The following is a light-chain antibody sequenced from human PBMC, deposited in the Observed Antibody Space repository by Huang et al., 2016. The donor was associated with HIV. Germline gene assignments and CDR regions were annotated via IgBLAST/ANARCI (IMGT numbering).Light chain of an antibody. Sequence: EIVLTQSPATLSLSPGERATLSCRASQSINTYLAWYQQNPGQAPRLLIFDASTRASGIPARFSVSGSGTDFTLTISSLEPEDFAVYFCQQRTDWLTFGGGTKVEIK. J-gene: IGKJ4*01. CDR2: DAS. V-gene: IGKV3-11*01. CDR3: QQRTDWLT. CDR1: QSINTY.